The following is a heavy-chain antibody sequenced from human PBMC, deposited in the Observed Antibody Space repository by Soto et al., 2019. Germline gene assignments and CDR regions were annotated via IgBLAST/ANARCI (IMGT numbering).Heavy chain of an antibody. J-gene: IGHJ3*02. Sequence: SSLKFPCKASGGTFSSYAISWVRQAPGQGLEWMGGIIPIFVTANYAQKFQGRVTITADESTSTAYMELSSVRSGDTAVYYCASERGVVVLAAIEDAFDIWGQGTMIT. CDR2: IIPIFVTA. CDR1: GGTFSSYA. D-gene: IGHD2-2*02. V-gene: IGHV1-69*13. CDR3: ASERGVVVLAAIEDAFDI.